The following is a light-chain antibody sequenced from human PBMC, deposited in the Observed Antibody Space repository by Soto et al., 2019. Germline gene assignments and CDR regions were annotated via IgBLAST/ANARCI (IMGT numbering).Light chain of an antibody. Sequence: EIVLTQSPATLSLSPWERATLSCRASQSIGSYLAWSQQKPGQAPRLLIYDASNRATGIPARFSGSGSGRDFTLTINSLEPEDFAVYYCQQRSNWPLTFGGGTKVDIK. CDR2: DAS. J-gene: IGKJ4*01. CDR3: QQRSNWPLT. V-gene: IGKV3-11*02. CDR1: QSIGSY.